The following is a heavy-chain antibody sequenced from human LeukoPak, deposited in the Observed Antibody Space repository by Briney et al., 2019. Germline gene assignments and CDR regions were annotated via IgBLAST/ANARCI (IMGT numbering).Heavy chain of an antibody. J-gene: IGHJ4*02. D-gene: IGHD3-10*01. CDR3: ARDAGITMVRGVIPDY. V-gene: IGHV3-30*03. CDR2: VSYDGSNK. CDR1: GFTFSSYG. Sequence: GGSLRLSCAASGFTFSSYGMHWVRQAPGKGLEWVAVVSYDGSNKCYADSVKGRFTISRDNAKNSLYLQMNSLRAEDTAVYYCARDAGITMVRGVIPDYWGQGTLVTVSS.